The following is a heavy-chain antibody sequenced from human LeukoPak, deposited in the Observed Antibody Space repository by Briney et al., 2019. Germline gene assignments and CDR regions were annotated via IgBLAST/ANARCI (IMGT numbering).Heavy chain of an antibody. Sequence: PSETLSLTCTVSGGSISSSNYYWGWIRQPPGKGLEWIGTINYSESTYYNPSLKSRVTISEDASKNQFSLKLSSVTAADTAVYYCARRSGYYSGAFDIWGQGTMVTVSS. J-gene: IGHJ3*02. V-gene: IGHV4-39*01. CDR1: GGSISSSNYY. D-gene: IGHD3-22*01. CDR2: INYSEST. CDR3: ARRSGYYSGAFDI.